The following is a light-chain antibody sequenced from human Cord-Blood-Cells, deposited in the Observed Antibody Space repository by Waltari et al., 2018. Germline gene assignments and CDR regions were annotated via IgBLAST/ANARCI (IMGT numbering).Light chain of an antibody. CDR1: QSVSSN. V-gene: IGKV3-15*01. J-gene: IGKJ1*01. CDR3: QQYNNWPRT. Sequence: EIVMTQSPATLSVAPGERATLSCRASQSVSSNLAWYQQKPGQAPRLAISGASXXXXXXXXRFSGSGSGTEFTLTISSLQSEDFAVYYCQQYNNWPRTFGQGTKVEIK. CDR2: GAS.